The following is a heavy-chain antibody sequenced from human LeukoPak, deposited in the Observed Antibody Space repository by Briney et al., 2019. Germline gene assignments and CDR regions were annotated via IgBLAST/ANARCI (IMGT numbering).Heavy chain of an antibody. CDR2: IYYSGST. CDR1: GGSFSSYY. D-gene: IGHD3-10*01. CDR3: ARHSLSYSFDY. V-gene: IGHV4-39*01. J-gene: IGHJ4*02. Sequence: PSETLSLTCAVYGGSFSSYYWGWIRQPPGKGLEWIGSIYYSGSTYYNPSLKSRVTISVDTSKNQFSLKLSSVTAADTAVYYCARHSLSYSFDYWGQGTLVTVSS.